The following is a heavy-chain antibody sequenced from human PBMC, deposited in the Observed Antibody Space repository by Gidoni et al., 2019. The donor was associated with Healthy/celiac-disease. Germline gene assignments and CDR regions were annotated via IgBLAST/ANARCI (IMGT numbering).Heavy chain of an antibody. D-gene: IGHD4-17*01. Sequence: QVQLQESGPGLVKPSETLSLTCTVSGGSISSYYWSWIRQPPGKGLEWIGYIYYSGSTNYNPSLKSRVTISVDTSKNQFSLKLSSVTAADTAVYYCARVVEDYGDYSWGWFDPWGQGTLVTVSS. CDR3: ARVVEDYGDYSWGWFDP. CDR2: IYYSGST. CDR1: GGSISSYY. V-gene: IGHV4-59*01. J-gene: IGHJ5*02.